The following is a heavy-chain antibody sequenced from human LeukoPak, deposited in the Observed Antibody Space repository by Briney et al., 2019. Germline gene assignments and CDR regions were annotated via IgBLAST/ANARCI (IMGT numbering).Heavy chain of an antibody. V-gene: IGHV3-23*01. CDR1: GFTFSTSG. Sequence: PGGSLRLSCAASGFTFSTSGMSWVRQAPGKGLEWVSTITGSGGSTYYADSVKGRFTISRDNSKNTLYLQMNSLRAEDTAVYYCAKDFVGYYGSGPNTPSDAFDIWGQGTMVTVSS. CDR3: AKDFVGYYGSGPNTPSDAFDI. CDR2: ITGSGGST. J-gene: IGHJ3*02. D-gene: IGHD3-10*01.